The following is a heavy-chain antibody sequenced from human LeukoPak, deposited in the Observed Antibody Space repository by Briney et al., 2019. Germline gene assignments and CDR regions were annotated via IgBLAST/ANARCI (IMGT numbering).Heavy chain of an antibody. CDR3: ASTYYDFWSGSDYFAFDY. V-gene: IGHV4-34*01. J-gene: IGHJ4*02. CDR1: GGSFSGYY. D-gene: IGHD3-3*01. Sequence: SETLSLTCAVYGGSFSGYYWSWIRQPPGKGLEWIGEINHSGSTNYNPSLKSRVTISVDTSRNQFSLKLSSVTAADTAVYYCASTYYDFWSGSDYFAFDYWGQGTLVTVSS. CDR2: INHSGST.